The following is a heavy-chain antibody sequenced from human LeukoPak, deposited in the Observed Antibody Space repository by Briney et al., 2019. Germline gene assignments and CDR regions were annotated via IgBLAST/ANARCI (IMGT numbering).Heavy chain of an antibody. J-gene: IGHJ4*02. CDR2: IYTSGST. D-gene: IGHD2-2*01. Sequence: PSETLSLTCTVSGGSISSYYWSWIRQPAGKGLEWIGRIYTSGSTNYNPSLKSRVTISVDKSKNQFSLKLSSVTAVDTAVYYCAWSGYCSSTSCYAVDYFDYWGQGTLVTVSS. CDR3: AWSGYCSSTSCYAVDYFDY. CDR1: GGSISSYY. V-gene: IGHV4-4*07.